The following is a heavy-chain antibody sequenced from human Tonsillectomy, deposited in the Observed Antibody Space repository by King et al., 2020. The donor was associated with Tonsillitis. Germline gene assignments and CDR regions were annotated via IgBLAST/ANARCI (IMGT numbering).Heavy chain of an antibody. CDR2: IYTSGST. CDR1: GGSISSGSYY. CDR3: ARDVYLGYCSSTSCEYWFDP. J-gene: IGHJ5*02. V-gene: IGHV4-61*02. Sequence: VQLQESGPGLVKPSQTLSLTCTVSGGSISSGSYYLSWIRQPAGKGLEWIGHIYTSGSTNYNPSLKSRVTISVDTSKNPFSLKLSSVTPADTAVYYCARDVYLGYCSSTSCEYWFDPWGQGTLVTVSS. D-gene: IGHD2-2*01.